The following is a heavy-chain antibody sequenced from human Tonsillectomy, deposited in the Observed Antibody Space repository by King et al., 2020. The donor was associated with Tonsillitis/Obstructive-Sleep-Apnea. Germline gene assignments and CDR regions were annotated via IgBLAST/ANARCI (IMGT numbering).Heavy chain of an antibody. CDR3: AEGDYEAWTLIDP. D-gene: IGHD4-17*01. V-gene: IGHV3-30*04. CDR1: GFTFSSYA. Sequence: VQLVESGGGVVQPGRSLRLSCAASGFTFSSYAMHWVRQAPGKGLEWMAVISYDGTNKYYADSVKGRFTISRDNSKNTLYLQMNSLRAEETAVYYCAEGDYEAWTLIDPWGQGTLVTVSS. CDR2: ISYDGTNK. J-gene: IGHJ5*02.